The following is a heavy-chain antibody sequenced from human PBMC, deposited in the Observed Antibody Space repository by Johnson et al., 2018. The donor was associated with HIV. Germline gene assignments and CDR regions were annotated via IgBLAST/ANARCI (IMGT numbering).Heavy chain of an antibody. J-gene: IGHJ3*02. D-gene: IGHD6-13*01. CDR3: ARDLLYSSSSTDAFDI. Sequence: QVQLVESGGGVVRPGGSLRLSCAASGFTFSSYGMHWVRQAPGKGLEWVTFIRYDGSNKYFAEFVKGRFTISRDNSKNTLYLQMNSLRAEDTALYYCARDLLYSSSSTDAFDIWGPGTMVTVSS. CDR2: IRYDGSNK. CDR1: GFTFSSYG. V-gene: IGHV3-30*02.